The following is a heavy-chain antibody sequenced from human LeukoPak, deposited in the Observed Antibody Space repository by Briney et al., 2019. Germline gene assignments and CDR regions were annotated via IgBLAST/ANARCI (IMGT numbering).Heavy chain of an antibody. V-gene: IGHV3-23*01. CDR3: AYLTSGWYYFDY. Sequence: GGSLRLSCAASGFTFSSYAMSWVRQAPGKGLEWVSAISGSGGSTYYADSVKGRFTISRDNSKNTLYLQMISLRAEDTAVYYCAYLTSGWYYFDYWGQGTLVTVSS. CDR2: ISGSGGST. CDR1: GFTFSSYA. J-gene: IGHJ4*02. D-gene: IGHD6-19*01.